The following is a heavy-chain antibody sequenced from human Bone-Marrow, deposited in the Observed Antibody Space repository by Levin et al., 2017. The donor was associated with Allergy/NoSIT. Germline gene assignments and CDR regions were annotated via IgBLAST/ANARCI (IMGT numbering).Heavy chain of an antibody. J-gene: IGHJ6*02. CDR2: IKQDGSEK. CDR3: AREVPYYYDSSGYYPGGMDV. V-gene: IGHV3-7*01. Sequence: GGSLRLSCAASGFTFSSYWMSWVRQAPGKGLEWVANIKQDGSEKYYVDSVKGRFTISRDNAKNSLYLQMNSLRAEDTAVYYCAREVPYYYDSSGYYPGGMDVWGQGTTVTVSS. D-gene: IGHD3-22*01. CDR1: GFTFSSYW.